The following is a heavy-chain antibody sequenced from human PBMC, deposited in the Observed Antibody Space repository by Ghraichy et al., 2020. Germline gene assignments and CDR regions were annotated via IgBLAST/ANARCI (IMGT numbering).Heavy chain of an antibody. CDR3: ARRRGGATSYYYYYMDV. J-gene: IGHJ6*03. Sequence: SETLSLTCAVYGGSFSGYYWSWIRQPPGKGLEWIGEINHSGSTNYNPSLKSRVTISVDTSKNQFSLKLSSVTAADTAVYYCARRRGGATSYYYYYMDVWGKGTTVTVSS. CDR1: GGSFSGYY. CDR2: INHSGST. D-gene: IGHD4/OR15-4a*01. V-gene: IGHV4-34*01.